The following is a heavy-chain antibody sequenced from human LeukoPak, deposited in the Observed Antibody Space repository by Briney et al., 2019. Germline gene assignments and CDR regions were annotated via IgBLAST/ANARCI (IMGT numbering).Heavy chain of an antibody. CDR3: ARGGYGSGSYWFDL. J-gene: IGHJ5*02. D-gene: IGHD3-10*01. Sequence: SETLSLTCAVYGGSFSGYYWSWIRQPPGKGLEWIGEINHSGSTNYNPSLKSRVTISVDTSKNQFSLKLSSVTAADTAVYYCARGGYGSGSYWFDLWGQGTLVTVSS. CDR1: GGSFSGYY. CDR2: INHSGST. V-gene: IGHV4-34*01.